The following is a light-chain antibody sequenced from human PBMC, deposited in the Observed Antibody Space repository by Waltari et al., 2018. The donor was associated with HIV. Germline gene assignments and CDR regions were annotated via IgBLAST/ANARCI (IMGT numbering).Light chain of an antibody. J-gene: IGLJ3*02. V-gene: IGLV3-21*02. Sequence: SYVLTQPLSVPVAPGQTAKITCAGNNIGTKTVHWYQQKPAKAPVLFIYDDIDRPSGVPERFSGSNSGTTATLAISRVEAGDEADYYCQVWDSSSDHWVFGGGTKLTVL. CDR1: NIGTKT. CDR3: QVWDSSSDHWV. CDR2: DDI.